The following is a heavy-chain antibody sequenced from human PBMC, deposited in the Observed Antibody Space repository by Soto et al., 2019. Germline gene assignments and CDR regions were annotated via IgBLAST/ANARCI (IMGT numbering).Heavy chain of an antibody. D-gene: IGHD2-15*01. CDR3: VRGPKVLVRSAPFFDS. Sequence: GGSLRLSCAASGFTFSNYDMHWIRQVTGQGLEWVSGIGTSSDTHYPDSVKGRFTISRENGKNSLFLQMDNLRAGDTAVYFCVRGPKVLVRSAPFFDSWGQGT. J-gene: IGHJ4*02. CDR1: GFTFSNYD. CDR2: IGTSSDT. V-gene: IGHV3-13*04.